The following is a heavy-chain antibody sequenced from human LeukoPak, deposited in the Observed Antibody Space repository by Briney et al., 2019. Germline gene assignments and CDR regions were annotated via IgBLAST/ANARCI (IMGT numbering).Heavy chain of an antibody. J-gene: IGHJ4*02. CDR2: INPNSGET. CDR1: GYTLSGYY. V-gene: IGHV1-2*06. D-gene: IGHD1-1*01. CDR3: ARYNWNDVVSALDY. Sequence: ASVRVSRKASGYTLSGYYIHWVRQAPGQGLEWMGRINPNSGETNYAQKFQGGVTLTRDTSISTFYMEVSRLRSDDTAVYFCARYNWNDVVSALDYWGQGTLVTVSS.